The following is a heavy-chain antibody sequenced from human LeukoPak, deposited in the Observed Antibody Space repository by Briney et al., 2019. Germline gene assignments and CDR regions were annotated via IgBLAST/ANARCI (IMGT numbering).Heavy chain of an antibody. CDR3: ARRDIAARLNWFDP. Sequence: SETLSLTCTVSGGSISSYYWGWIRQPPGKGLEWIGNIYYSGSTYYTPSVKSRVIISLDTSKSQFSMKLSSVPAADTAVYYCARRDIAARLNWFDPWGQGTLVTVSS. J-gene: IGHJ5*02. V-gene: IGHV4-39*01. CDR1: GGSISSYY. D-gene: IGHD6-6*01. CDR2: IYYSGST.